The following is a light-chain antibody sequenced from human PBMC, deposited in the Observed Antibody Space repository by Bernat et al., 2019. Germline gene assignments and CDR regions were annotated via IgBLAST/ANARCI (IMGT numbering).Light chain of an antibody. Sequence: QSALTQPASVSGSPGQSITISCTGTSSDVGAYNYVSWYQQHPGKAPKLLIYDVSNRPSGVANRFYGSKSGNTASLTISGLRAEDEADYFGNSYTTSSPPLVFGGGTKLTVV. J-gene: IGLJ2*01. V-gene: IGLV2-14*03. CDR2: DVS. CDR1: SSDVGAYNY. CDR3: NSYTTSSPPLV.